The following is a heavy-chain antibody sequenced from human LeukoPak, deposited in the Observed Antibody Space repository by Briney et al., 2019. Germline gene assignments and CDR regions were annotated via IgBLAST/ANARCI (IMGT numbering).Heavy chain of an antibody. D-gene: IGHD2-21*02. V-gene: IGHV3-30*04. J-gene: IGHJ4*02. Sequence: GGSLRLSCAASGFTFSSYAMHWVRQAPGKGLEWVAVISYDGSNKYYADSVKGRFTISRDNSKNTLYLQMNSLRAEDTAVYYCAVGVTTYFDYWGQGTLGTVSS. CDR1: GFTFSSYA. CDR3: AVGVTTYFDY. CDR2: ISYDGSNK.